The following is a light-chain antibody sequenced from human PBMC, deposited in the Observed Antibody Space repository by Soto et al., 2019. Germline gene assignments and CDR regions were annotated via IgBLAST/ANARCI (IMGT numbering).Light chain of an antibody. CDR1: SSDVGGYNY. V-gene: IGLV2-11*01. J-gene: IGLJ1*01. CDR2: DVS. Sequence: QPVLTQPRSVSGSPGQSVTISCTGTSSDVGGYNYVSWYQQHPGEAPKLTIYDVSKRPSGVPDRFSGSKSGNRASLTISGLQAEDEADYYCCSYAGSYTGVFGTGTKLTVL. CDR3: CSYAGSYTGV.